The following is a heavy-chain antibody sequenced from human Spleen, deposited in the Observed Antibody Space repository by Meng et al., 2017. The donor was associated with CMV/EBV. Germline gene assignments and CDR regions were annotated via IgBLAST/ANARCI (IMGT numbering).Heavy chain of an antibody. J-gene: IGHJ6*02. CDR2: TSYDGSNK. D-gene: IGHD5-24*01. V-gene: IGHV3-30-3*01. Sequence: GESLKISCAASGFTLSNYAVHWVRQAPGKGLEWVAVTSYDGSNKYYADSVKGRFTISRDNFKNTVYVRMHSLRGEDTAVYYCARDLSRLDGYYYGMDVWGHGTTVTVSS. CDR3: ARDLSRLDGYYYGMDV. CDR1: GFTLSNYA.